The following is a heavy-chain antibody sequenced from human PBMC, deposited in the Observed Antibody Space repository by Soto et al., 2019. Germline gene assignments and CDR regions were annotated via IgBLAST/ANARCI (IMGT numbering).Heavy chain of an antibody. V-gene: IGHV4-34*01. CDR1: GGSFSGYY. Sequence: SETLSLTCAVYGGSFSGYYWSWIRQPPGKGLEWIGEINHSGSTNYNPSLKSRVTISVDTSKNQFSLKLSSVTAADTAVYYCARVQDSSGWYNFDYWGQGTLVTVSS. CDR3: ARVQDSSGWYNFDY. J-gene: IGHJ4*02. CDR2: INHSGST. D-gene: IGHD6-19*01.